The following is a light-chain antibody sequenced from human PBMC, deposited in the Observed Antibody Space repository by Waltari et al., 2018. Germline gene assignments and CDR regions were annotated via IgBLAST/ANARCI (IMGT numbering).Light chain of an antibody. J-gene: IGLJ2*01. CDR2: EVT. CDR1: SSAVGSYNY. CDR3: SSYAGSNNVI. V-gene: IGLV2-8*01. Sequence: QSALTQPPSASGSRGQSVTISCTGTSSAVGSYNYVSWYQQHPGKAPNLMIYEVTKRPTGVPDRFSGSKSGNTASLTVSGLQAEDEADYYCSSYAGSNNVIFGGGTRLTVL.